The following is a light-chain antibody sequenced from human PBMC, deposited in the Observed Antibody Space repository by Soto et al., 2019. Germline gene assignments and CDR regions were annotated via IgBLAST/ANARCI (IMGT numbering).Light chain of an antibody. J-gene: IGLJ1*01. CDR3: SSYTSINTHV. CDR2: DVS. Sequence: QSALTQPASVSGSPGQSITTSCTGTSSDVGGYNFVSWYQQHPGKAPKLIISDVSNRPSGVSTRFSGSKSGNAASLTISGLQAEDEADYYCSSYTSINTHVFGTGTKLTVL. V-gene: IGLV2-14*01. CDR1: SSDVGGYNF.